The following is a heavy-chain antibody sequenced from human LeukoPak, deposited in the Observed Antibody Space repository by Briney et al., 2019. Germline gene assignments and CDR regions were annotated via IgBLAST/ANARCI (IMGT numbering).Heavy chain of an antibody. CDR3: AKVPPYYDFWGGQGSLSLFEGYYYMDV. D-gene: IGHD3-3*01. J-gene: IGHJ6*03. V-gene: IGHV3-30*02. CDR2: IRYDGSNK. Sequence: GGSLRLSCAASGFTFSSYGMHWVRQAPGKGLEWVAFIRYDGSNKYYADSVKGRFTISRDNSKNTLYLQMNSLRAEDTAVYYCAKVPPYYDFWGGQGSLSLFEGYYYMDVWGKGTTVTVSS. CDR1: GFTFSSYG.